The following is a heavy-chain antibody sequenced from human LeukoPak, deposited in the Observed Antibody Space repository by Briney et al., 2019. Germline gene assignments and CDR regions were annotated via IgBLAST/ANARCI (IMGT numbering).Heavy chain of an antibody. D-gene: IGHD3-22*01. V-gene: IGHV3-30*18. CDR3: AKGVPYSYDSSGRRANGFDI. Sequence: GGSLRLSCAASGFTVSSNYMSWVRQAPGKGPEWVAVMSYDGSDKYYTDSVKGRFTISGDNSKNTLYLQMNSLRAEDTAVYYCAKGVPYSYDSSGRRANGFDIWGQGTKVTVSS. CDR2: MSYDGSDK. CDR1: GFTVSSNY. J-gene: IGHJ3*02.